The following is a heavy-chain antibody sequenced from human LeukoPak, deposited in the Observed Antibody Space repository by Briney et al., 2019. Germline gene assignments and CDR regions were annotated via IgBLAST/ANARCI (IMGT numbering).Heavy chain of an antibody. J-gene: IGHJ6*03. D-gene: IGHD6-6*01. V-gene: IGHV6-1*01. CDR2: TYYRSKWYN. CDR1: GDSVSSNSAA. CDR3: ARGGSPYSSSSRLYYYYYMDV. Sequence: SQTLSLTCAISGDSVSSNSAAWNWIRQSPSRGLEWLGRTYYRSKWYNDYAVSVKSRITINPDTSKNQFSLQLNSVTPEDTAVYYCARGGSPYSSSSRLYYYYYMDVWGKGTTVTVSS.